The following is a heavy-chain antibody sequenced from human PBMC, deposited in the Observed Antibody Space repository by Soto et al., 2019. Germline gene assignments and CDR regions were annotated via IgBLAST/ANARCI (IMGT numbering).Heavy chain of an antibody. V-gene: IGHV4-59*01. CDR2: FYYSGST. D-gene: IGHD2-15*01. CDR3: ARIVVVAATPGWFDP. J-gene: IGHJ5*02. CDR1: GGSIRSYD. Sequence: LEILCLSSTVSGGSIRSYDGSWIRQPPGKGLEWIGYFYYSGSTNYNPSLKSRVTISVDTSKNQFSLKLSSVTAADTAVYYCARIVVVAATPGWFDPWGQGTLVTVSS.